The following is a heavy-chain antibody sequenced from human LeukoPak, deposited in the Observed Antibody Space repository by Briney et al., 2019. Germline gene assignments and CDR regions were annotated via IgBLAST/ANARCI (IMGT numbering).Heavy chain of an antibody. V-gene: IGHV3-21*01. D-gene: IGHD3/OR15-3a*01. CDR2: ISSSSSYI. CDR3: ARFQEDFALLMNAFDI. CDR1: GFTFSSYS. J-gene: IGHJ3*02. Sequence: GGSLRLSCAASGFTFSSYSMIWVRQVPGKGLEWVSSISSSSSYIYYADSVKGRFTISRDNAKNSLYLQMNSLRAEDTAVYYCARFQEDFALLMNAFDIWGQGTMVIVSS.